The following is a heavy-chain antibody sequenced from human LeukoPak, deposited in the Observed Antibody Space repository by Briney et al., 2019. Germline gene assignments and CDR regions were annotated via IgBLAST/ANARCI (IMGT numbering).Heavy chain of an antibody. CDR1: GFTFDDYA. CDR2: ISWNSGSI. Sequence: GGSLRLSCAASGFTFDDYAMHWVRQAPGKGLEWVSGISWNSGSIGYADSVKGRFTISRDNAKNSLYLQMNSLRAEDTAVYYCAPTTVVNGYYFDYWGQGTLVTVSS. D-gene: IGHD4-23*01. J-gene: IGHJ4*02. CDR3: APTTVVNGYYFDY. V-gene: IGHV3-9*01.